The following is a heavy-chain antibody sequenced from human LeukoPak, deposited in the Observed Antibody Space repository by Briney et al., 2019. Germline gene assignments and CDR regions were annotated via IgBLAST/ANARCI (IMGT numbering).Heavy chain of an antibody. CDR1: GYTFSGYY. J-gene: IGHJ5*02. Sequence: ASVKVSCKASGYTFSGYYIHWVRQAPGQGLEWMGWINPNTGGTKYAQRFQDRVTMTRDTSISTAYMEVSRLKYDDTAVYYCARPLRVTMIRGAAFRASSDFDPWGQGTLVTVSS. CDR3: ARPLRVTMIRGAAFRASSDFDP. D-gene: IGHD3-10*01. V-gene: IGHV1-2*02. CDR2: INPNTGGT.